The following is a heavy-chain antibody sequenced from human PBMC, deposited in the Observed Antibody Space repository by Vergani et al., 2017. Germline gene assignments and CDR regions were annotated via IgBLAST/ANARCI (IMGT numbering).Heavy chain of an antibody. V-gene: IGHV3-33*01. CDR2: IWYDGSNK. D-gene: IGHD3-10*01. CDR1: GFTFCSYG. Sequence: QVQLVESGGGVVQPGRSLRLSCAASGFTFCSYGMHWVRQAPGKGLEWVAVIWYDGSNKYYADSVKGRFTISTDNSKNTLYLQMNSLRAEDTDVYYCASPTDRSGYAFDIWDRGTMVTVSA. CDR3: ASPTDRSGYAFDI. J-gene: IGHJ3*02.